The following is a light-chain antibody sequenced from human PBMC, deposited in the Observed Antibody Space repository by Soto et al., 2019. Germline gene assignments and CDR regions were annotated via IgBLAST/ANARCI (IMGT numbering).Light chain of an antibody. J-gene: IGKJ4*01. V-gene: IGKV1-39*01. CDR2: AAS. Sequence: DIQMTQSPSSLSASVGDRVTITCRASQSIITSLSWYQQKPGKAPKLVIYAASCLQSGIPSRFSGSRTGTDVPLSINTLEPEDFETYSFQRSYNIPYCFGRGINMEIK. CDR3: QRSYNIPYC. CDR1: QSIITS.